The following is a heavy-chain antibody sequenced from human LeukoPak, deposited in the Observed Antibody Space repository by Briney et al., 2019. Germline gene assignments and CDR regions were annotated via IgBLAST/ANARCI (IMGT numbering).Heavy chain of an antibody. D-gene: IGHD6-13*01. CDR3: AKDHTEAAAPYYFDY. J-gene: IGHJ4*02. CDR1: GFTFSSHG. V-gene: IGHV3-30*18. Sequence: GRSLRLSCAASGFTFSSHGVHCVRQARGKGLEWWVDISYEGSNKHYADSVKGRFTISRDNSKNTLYLQMASLRAEDTAVYYCAKDHTEAAAPYYFDYWGQGTVVTVSS. CDR2: ISYEGSNK.